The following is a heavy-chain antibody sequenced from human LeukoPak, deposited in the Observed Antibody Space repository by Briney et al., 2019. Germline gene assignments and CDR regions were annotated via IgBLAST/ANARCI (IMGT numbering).Heavy chain of an antibody. J-gene: IGHJ4*02. CDR1: GFTFNDYY. D-gene: IGHD6-13*01. Sequence: GGSLRLSCAASGFTFNDYYMSWVRQAPGKGLEWVSYISGNGITIYYADSVKGRFTISRDNAKNSLYLQMNSLRAEDTAVYYCARAGQQLSLLLFFDWGQGTLVTVSS. V-gene: IGHV3-11*01. CDR2: ISGNGITI. CDR3: ARAGQQLSLLLFFD.